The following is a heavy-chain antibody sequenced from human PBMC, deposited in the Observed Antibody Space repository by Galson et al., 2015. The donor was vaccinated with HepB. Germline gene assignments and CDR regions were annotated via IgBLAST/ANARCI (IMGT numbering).Heavy chain of an antibody. Sequence: LRLSCAASGFAFRDYAMSWVRQAPGKGLEWVSLVSASSSSRYYADSVKGRFTISRDNSKNTVYLQMNSLGVEDTAVYYCASQREDPYFYGMGVWGQGTTVTVSS. V-gene: IGHV3-23*01. CDR1: GFAFRDYA. CDR3: ASQREDPYFYGMGV. CDR2: VSASSSSR. J-gene: IGHJ6*02.